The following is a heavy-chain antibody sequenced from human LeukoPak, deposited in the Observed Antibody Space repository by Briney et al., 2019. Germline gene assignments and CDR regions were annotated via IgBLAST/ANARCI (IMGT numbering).Heavy chain of an antibody. D-gene: IGHD3-10*01. V-gene: IGHV1-18*01. Sequence: GESLQISCQGSGSTFSSYGISWVRQAPGQGLEWMGWISAYNGNTNYAQNLQGRVTVTTDTSTSIAYMDLTSLRSDDAAVYYCARADGTVIRHDFDYWGQGTLVTVSS. CDR1: GSTFSSYG. J-gene: IGHJ4*02. CDR3: ARADGTVIRHDFDY. CDR2: ISAYNGNT.